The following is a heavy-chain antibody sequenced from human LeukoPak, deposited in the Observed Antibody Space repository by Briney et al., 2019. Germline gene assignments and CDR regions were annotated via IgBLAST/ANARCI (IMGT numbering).Heavy chain of an antibody. D-gene: IGHD3-22*01. CDR2: IRSKAYGGTT. V-gene: IGHV3-49*04. CDR1: GFTFGDYA. CDR3: TRLETYYYDSSGYSTPFLFDY. J-gene: IGHJ4*02. Sequence: QTGGSLRLSCTASGFTFGDYAMSWVRQAPGKGLEWVGFIRSKAYGGTTEYAASVKGRFTISRDNSKSIAYLQMNSLKTEDTAVYYCTRLETYYYDSSGYSTPFLFDYWGQGTLVTVSS.